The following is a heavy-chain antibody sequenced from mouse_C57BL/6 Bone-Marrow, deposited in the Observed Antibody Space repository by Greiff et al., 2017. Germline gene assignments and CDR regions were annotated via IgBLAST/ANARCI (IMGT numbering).Heavy chain of an antibody. CDR2: ISSGSSTI. Sequence: EVMLVESGGGLVKPGGSLKLSCAASGFTFSDYGMNWVRQAPEKGLEWVAYISSGSSTIYYADTVKGRFTISRDNAKNTLYLHMTSLRSEDTAVYDCARNYYGIGHDFYAMDYWGQGTSVTVSS. V-gene: IGHV5-17*01. CDR1: GFTFSDYG. J-gene: IGHJ4*01. D-gene: IGHD1-1*01. CDR3: ARNYYGIGHDFYAMDY.